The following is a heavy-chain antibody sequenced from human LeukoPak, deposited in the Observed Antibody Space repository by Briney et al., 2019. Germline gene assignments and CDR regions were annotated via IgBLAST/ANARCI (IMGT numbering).Heavy chain of an antibody. CDR1: GGSISSYY. V-gene: IGHV4-59*12. Sequence: KSSETLSLTCTVSGGSISSYYWSWIRQPPGKGLEWVAYIYYSGSTNYNPALKSRVTISVDTSKNQFSLKLSSVTAADTAVYYCARGKRGYSSSWHDYWGQGTLVTVSS. D-gene: IGHD6-13*01. J-gene: IGHJ4*02. CDR2: IYYSGST. CDR3: ARGKRGYSSSWHDY.